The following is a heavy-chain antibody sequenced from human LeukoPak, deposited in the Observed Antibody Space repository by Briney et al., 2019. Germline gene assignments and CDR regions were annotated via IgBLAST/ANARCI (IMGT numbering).Heavy chain of an antibody. CDR1: GFTVSSNY. CDR2: IRQDGNEK. J-gene: IGHJ4*02. CDR3: AKVGSSSWYMDY. D-gene: IGHD6-13*01. Sequence: PGGSLRLSCAASGFTVSSNYMSWVRQAPGKGLEWVANIRQDGNEKYYVYSVKGRFTIARDNAKNSLYLQMHSLSAEDTAVYYCAKVGSSSWYMDYWGQGTLVTVSS. V-gene: IGHV3-7*01.